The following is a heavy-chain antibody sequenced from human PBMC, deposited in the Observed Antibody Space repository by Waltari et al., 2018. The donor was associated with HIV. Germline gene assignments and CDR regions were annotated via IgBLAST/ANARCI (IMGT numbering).Heavy chain of an antibody. Sequence: EVQLVESGGGLVKPGGSLRLSCAASGFTFGNAWMSWVRQAPGKGLEGVGRIKSKTDGGTTDYAAPVKGRFTISRDDSKNTLYLQMNSLKTEDTAVYYCTTREVGATTFDYWGQGTLVTVSS. J-gene: IGHJ4*02. CDR2: IKSKTDGGTT. D-gene: IGHD1-26*01. CDR1: GFTFGNAW. V-gene: IGHV3-15*01. CDR3: TTREVGATTFDY.